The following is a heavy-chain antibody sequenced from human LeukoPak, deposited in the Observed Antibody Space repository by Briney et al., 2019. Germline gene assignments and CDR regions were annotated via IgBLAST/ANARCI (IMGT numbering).Heavy chain of an antibody. Sequence: GGSLRLSCAASGFTFSSYGMHWVRQAPGKGLEWVSGISESGDGTNYADSVKGRFTISRDNSKNTLYLQMNSLRAEDTAVYYCAKDSANRLYSYPDFWGQGTLVTVSS. CDR3: AKDSANRLYSYPDF. CDR1: GFTFSSYG. J-gene: IGHJ4*02. CDR2: ISESGDGT. D-gene: IGHD2-21*01. V-gene: IGHV3-23*01.